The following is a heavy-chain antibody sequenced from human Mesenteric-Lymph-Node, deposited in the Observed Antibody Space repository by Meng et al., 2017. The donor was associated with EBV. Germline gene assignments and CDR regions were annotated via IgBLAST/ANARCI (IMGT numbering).Heavy chain of an antibody. Sequence: QVQLVESGGGFVKPGGSLRLSCAASGFTFTDYYMTWIRQAPGKGLESISYISSTGSLTYYGDSVKGRFTISRDNARDSVFLQMDSLRAEDTAVYYCARLVSLRTGLDVWGQGTTVTVSS. CDR1: GFTFTDYY. CDR3: ARLVSLRTGLDV. D-gene: IGHD4-17*01. V-gene: IGHV3-11*01. CDR2: ISSTGSLT. J-gene: IGHJ6*02.